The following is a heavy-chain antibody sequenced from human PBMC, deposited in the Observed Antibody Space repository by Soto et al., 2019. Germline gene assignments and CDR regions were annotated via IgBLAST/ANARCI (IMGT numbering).Heavy chain of an antibody. D-gene: IGHD2-15*01. V-gene: IGHV4-4*02. CDR1: GGSISSSNW. CDR3: AKYRAGISGYYYGVDV. CDR2: IFHSGST. Sequence: QVQLQESGPGLVKPSGTLSLTCAVSGGSISSSNWWSWVRQPPGKGLEWIGEIFHSGSTNFNPSLKSRVTISXXKXKXPFSLNLNSVTAADTAVYYCAKYRAGISGYYYGVDVWGQGTTVTVSS. J-gene: IGHJ6*02.